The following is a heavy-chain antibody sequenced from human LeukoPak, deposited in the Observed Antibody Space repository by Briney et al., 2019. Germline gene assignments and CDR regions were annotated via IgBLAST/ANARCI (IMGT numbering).Heavy chain of an antibody. J-gene: IGHJ4*02. Sequence: PGGSLRLSCAASGFTFSSYWMFWVRQAPGKGLVWVSYINSDGSSTSYADSVKGRFTISRDNAKNTLYLQMNSLRAEDAAVYYCARAQWLAFDYWGQGALVTVSS. D-gene: IGHD6-19*01. CDR3: ARAQWLAFDY. CDR2: INSDGSST. V-gene: IGHV3-74*01. CDR1: GFTFSSYW.